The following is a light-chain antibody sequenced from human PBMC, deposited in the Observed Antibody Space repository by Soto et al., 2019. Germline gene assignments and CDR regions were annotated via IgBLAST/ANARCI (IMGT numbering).Light chain of an antibody. CDR1: QGISNY. CDR3: QKYNGAPQT. Sequence: EIQVTQSPSSLSASVGDRVTITCRASQGISNYLAWYQQKPGQVPKLLIYTASSLQLGVPSRFSGSGSGTDFTITISSLQPEDVATYYCQKYNGAPQTFGQGTKVEIK. CDR2: TAS. J-gene: IGKJ1*01. V-gene: IGKV1-27*01.